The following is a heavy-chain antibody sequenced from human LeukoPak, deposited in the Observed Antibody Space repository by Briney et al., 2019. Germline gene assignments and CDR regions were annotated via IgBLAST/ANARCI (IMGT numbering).Heavy chain of an antibody. D-gene: IGHD3-16*02. V-gene: IGHV3-30*02. J-gene: IGHJ4*02. CDR3: AKGARLRLGELSLFHY. CDR2: IRYDGSNK. CDR1: GFTFSSYG. Sequence: GGSLRLSCAASGFTFSSYGMHWVRQAPGKGLEWVAFIRYDGSNKYYADSVKGRFTISRDNSKNTLYLQMNSLRAEDTAVYYRAKGARLRLGELSLFHYWGQGALVTVSS.